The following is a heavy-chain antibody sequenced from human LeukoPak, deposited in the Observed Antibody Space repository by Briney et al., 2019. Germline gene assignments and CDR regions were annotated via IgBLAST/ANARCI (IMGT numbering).Heavy chain of an antibody. CDR2: INPNSGGT. V-gene: IGHV1-2*02. J-gene: IGHJ4*02. Sequence: ASVKVSCKASGYTFTGYYMHWVRQAPGQGLEWMGWINPNSGGTNYAQKFQGRVTITADESTSTAYMELSSLRSEDTAVYYCARAPDYYDSSGYSPFGGPTRHFDYWGQGTLVTVSS. CDR1: GYTFTGYY. CDR3: ARAPDYYDSSGYSPFGGPTRHFDY. D-gene: IGHD3-22*01.